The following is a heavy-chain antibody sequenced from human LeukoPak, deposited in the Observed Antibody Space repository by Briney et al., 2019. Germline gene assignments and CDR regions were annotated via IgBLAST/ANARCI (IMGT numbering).Heavy chain of an antibody. J-gene: IGHJ4*02. D-gene: IGHD6-6*01. CDR3: TVEGGFEYSSSSSLDY. CDR2: IKSKTDGGTT. V-gene: IGHV3-15*01. CDR1: GVTFSNAW. Sequence: PGGSLSLSCAVSGVTFSNAWMSWVCHAPGKGLGWDGRIKSKTDGGTTDYAARVKGRFTISRDDSKTTLYLQMSGLKTQDTAVYYCTVEGGFEYSSSSSLDYWGQGTLVTVSS.